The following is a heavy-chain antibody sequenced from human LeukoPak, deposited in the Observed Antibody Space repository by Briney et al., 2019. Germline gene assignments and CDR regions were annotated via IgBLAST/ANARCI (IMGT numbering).Heavy chain of an antibody. CDR1: GFTFSNYV. CDR3: AKGALGYCSGSSCYYFDY. CDR2: VRGGGASV. J-gene: IGHJ4*02. Sequence: GGSLRLSCAASGFTFSNYVMSWVRQAPGKGLELVSAVRGGGASVYYADSVKGRFTISRDNSRDTLYLQMNSLTAEDTAVYYCAKGALGYCSGSSCYYFDYWGQGTLVTVSS. V-gene: IGHV3-23*01. D-gene: IGHD2-15*01.